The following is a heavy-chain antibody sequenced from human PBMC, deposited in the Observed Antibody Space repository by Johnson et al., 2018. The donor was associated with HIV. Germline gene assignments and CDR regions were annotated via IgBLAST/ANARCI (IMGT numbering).Heavy chain of an antibody. CDR2: IRYAGSNK. CDR3: AKVAVATAAGGVPLDI. CDR1: GFTFSSYG. Sequence: VQLVESGGGLVKPGGSLRLSCAASGFTFSSYGMHWVRQAPGKGLEWVAFIRYAGSNKYYADSVRGRFIISRDNSKNTLYLQMNSLRAEDTALYYCAKVAVATAAGGVPLDIWGPGTMVTVSA. D-gene: IGHD6-13*01. J-gene: IGHJ3*02. V-gene: IGHV3-30*02.